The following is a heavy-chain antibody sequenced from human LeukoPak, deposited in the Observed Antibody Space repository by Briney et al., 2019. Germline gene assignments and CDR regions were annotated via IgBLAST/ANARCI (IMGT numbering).Heavy chain of an antibody. J-gene: IGHJ4*02. D-gene: IGHD2-2*01. CDR3: ARYQRGSCTSTSCYEFDN. CDR2: IYYSGNT. V-gene: IGHV4-59*08. CDR1: GGSLSRYY. Sequence: SETLSLTCTVSGGSLSRYYWSWIRQPPGKGLEWIAYIYYSGNTNYNPSLKSRVTISIDTSKNQFSLILSSVTAADTAVYYCARYQRGSCTSTSCYEFDNWGQGTLVTVSS.